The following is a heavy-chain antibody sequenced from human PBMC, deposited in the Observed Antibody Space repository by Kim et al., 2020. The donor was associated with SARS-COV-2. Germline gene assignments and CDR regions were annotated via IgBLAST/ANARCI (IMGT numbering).Heavy chain of an antibody. CDR1: GYSFRNYW. D-gene: IGHD6-19*01. CDR2: IYPGDSDT. V-gene: IGHV5-51*01. J-gene: IGHJ5*02. Sequence: GESLKISCKGSGYSFRNYWIAWVRQRPGKGLEWMGIIYPGDSDTRYSPSFQGQVTISVDKSITTAYLQWSSLKASDTAKYYCVRDRYSSNVPLGLFDPWGQGTLVTVSS. CDR3: VRDRYSSNVPLGLFDP.